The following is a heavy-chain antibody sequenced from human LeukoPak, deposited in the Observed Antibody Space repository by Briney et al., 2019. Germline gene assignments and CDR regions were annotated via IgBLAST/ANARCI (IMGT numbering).Heavy chain of an antibody. V-gene: IGHV4-59*01. CDR2: IYYSGST. J-gene: IGHJ4*02. CDR1: GGSISSYY. CDR3: ARSVNYYDSSGYDY. Sequence: PSETLSLTCTVSGGSISSYYWSWIRQPPGKGLEWIGYIYYSGSTNYNPSLKSRVTISVDTSKNQFFLKLSSVTAADTAVYYCARSVNYYDSSGYDYWGQGTLVTVSS. D-gene: IGHD3-22*01.